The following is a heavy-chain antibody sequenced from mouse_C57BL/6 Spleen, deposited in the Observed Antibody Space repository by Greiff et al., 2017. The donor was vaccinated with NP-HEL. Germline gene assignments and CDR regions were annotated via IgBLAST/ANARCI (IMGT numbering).Heavy chain of an antibody. CDR3: ARKRELGSFDY. CDR2: INPSTGGT. Sequence: VQLQQSGPELVKPGASVKISCKASGYSFTGYYMNWVKQSPEKSLEWIGEINPSTGGTTYNQKLKAKATLTVDKSSSTAYMQLKSLTSEDSAVYYCARKRELGSFDYWGQGTTLTVSS. D-gene: IGHD1-1*01. V-gene: IGHV1-42*01. J-gene: IGHJ2*01. CDR1: GYSFTGYY.